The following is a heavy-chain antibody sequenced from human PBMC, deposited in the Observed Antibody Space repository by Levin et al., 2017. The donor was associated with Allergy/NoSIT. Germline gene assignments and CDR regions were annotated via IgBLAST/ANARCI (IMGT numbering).Heavy chain of an antibody. CDR1: GFTFSSYA. V-gene: IGHV3-23*01. CDR2: ISGSGGST. CDR3: AKDLGGLKSITIFGVVIIRDLPFDY. Sequence: GGSLRLSCAASGFTFSSYAMSWVRQAPGKGLEWVSAISGSGGSTYYADSVKGRFTISRDNSKNTLYLQMNSLRAEDTAVYYCAKDLGGLKSITIFGVVIIRDLPFDYWGQGTLVTVSS. D-gene: IGHD3-3*01. J-gene: IGHJ4*02.